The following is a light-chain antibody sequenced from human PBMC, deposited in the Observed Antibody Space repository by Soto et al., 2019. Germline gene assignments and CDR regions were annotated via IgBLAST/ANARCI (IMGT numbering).Light chain of an antibody. CDR1: QSVSSSY. CDR2: SAS. V-gene: IGKV3-20*01. Sequence: EIVLTQSPGTLSLSPGERVTLSCRSSQSVSSSYLAWYQQKPGQAPRLLISSASSRATGIPDRFNGSGSGTEFTLTISRLEPEDFAVYFCQQHESSRSITFGQGTRLEIK. J-gene: IGKJ5*01. CDR3: QQHESSRSIT.